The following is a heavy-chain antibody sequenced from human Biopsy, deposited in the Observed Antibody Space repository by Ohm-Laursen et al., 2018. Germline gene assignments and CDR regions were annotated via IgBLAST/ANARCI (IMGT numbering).Heavy chain of an antibody. V-gene: IGHV4-61*08. CDR3: ARLFRLDDYWNDDPPDGFDV. Sequence: TLPLTCTVSGGSIGGSGDYWSWIRQPPGKGLEWIGYISDTGTTNYNPSLRGRVAMSVDTSKNQFSLQLTSVTAADTAMFFCARLFRLDDYWNDDPPDGFDVWGQGTMVIVSS. CDR2: ISDTGTT. J-gene: IGHJ3*01. D-gene: IGHD3-3*01. CDR1: GGSIGGSGDY.